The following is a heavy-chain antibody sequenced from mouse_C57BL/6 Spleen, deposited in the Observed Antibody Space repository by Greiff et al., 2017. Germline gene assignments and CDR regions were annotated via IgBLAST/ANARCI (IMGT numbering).Heavy chain of an antibody. CDR3: ARSLTGLYYFDY. D-gene: IGHD4-1*01. CDR2: IYPGDGDT. Sequence: QVQLKQSGAELVKPGASVKISCKASGYAFSSYWMNWVKQRPGKGLEWIGQIYPGDGDTNYNGKFKGKATLTADKSSSTAYMQLSSLTSEDSAVYFCARSLTGLYYFDYWGQGTTLTVSS. V-gene: IGHV1-80*01. J-gene: IGHJ2*01. CDR1: GYAFSSYW.